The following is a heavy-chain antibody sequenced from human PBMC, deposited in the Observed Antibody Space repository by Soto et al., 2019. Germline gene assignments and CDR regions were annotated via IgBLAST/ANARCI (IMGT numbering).Heavy chain of an antibody. Sequence: SETLSLTCTVSGGSVYSGSSYWGWIRQPPGKGLDWIGYIYYSGSTNYNPSLKSRVTISLDASKNQFSLKLSSVTAAGTAVFYCVRQYSADCSGGTCFHAFDIWGQGTMVTVSS. CDR1: GGSVYSGSSY. CDR3: VRQYSADCSGGTCFHAFDI. D-gene: IGHD2-15*01. J-gene: IGHJ3*02. V-gene: IGHV4-61*01. CDR2: IYYSGST.